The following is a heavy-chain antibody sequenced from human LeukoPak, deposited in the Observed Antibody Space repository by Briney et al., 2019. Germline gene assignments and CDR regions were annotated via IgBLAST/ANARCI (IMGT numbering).Heavy chain of an antibody. CDR2: TRNKANSHTT. CDR1: GFTLSSYN. CDR3: ARVHPGLYYFDY. Sequence: PGGSLRLSCADSGFTLSSYNMNWVRQAPGKGLEWVGRTRNKANSHTTEYAASVKGRFTISRDDSKNSLYLQINSLKTEDTAVYYCARVHPGLYYFDYWGQGTLVTVSS. J-gene: IGHJ4*02. V-gene: IGHV3-72*01.